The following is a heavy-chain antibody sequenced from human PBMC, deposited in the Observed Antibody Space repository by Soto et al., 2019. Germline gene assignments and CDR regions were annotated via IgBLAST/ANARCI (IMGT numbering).Heavy chain of an antibody. V-gene: IGHV4-39*07. D-gene: IGHD6-19*01. CDR2: INHSGST. Sequence: SETQCVTCTVAGGSSGGSDGYWGWIRQPPGKGLEWIGNINHSGSTNYNPSLKSRVTISVDTSKNQFSLKLSSVTAADTAVYYCARGRRSSGWYWYFDLWGRGTLVTVSS. CDR1: GGSSGGSDGY. J-gene: IGHJ2*01. CDR3: ARGRRSSGWYWYFDL.